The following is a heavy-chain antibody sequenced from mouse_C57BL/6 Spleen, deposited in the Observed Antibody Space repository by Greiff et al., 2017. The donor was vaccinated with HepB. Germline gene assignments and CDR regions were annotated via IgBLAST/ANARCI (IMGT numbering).Heavy chain of an antibody. D-gene: IGHD1-1*01. J-gene: IGHJ1*03. Sequence: QVQLKQPGAELVKPGASVKMSCKASGYTFTSYWITWVKQRPGQGLEWIGDIYPGSGSTNYNEKFKSKATLTVDTSSSTAYMQLSSLTSEDSAVYYCASPPVYYGSSYYWYFDVWGTGTTVTVSS. CDR2: IYPGSGST. CDR3: ASPPVYYGSSYYWYFDV. CDR1: GYTFTSYW. V-gene: IGHV1-55*01.